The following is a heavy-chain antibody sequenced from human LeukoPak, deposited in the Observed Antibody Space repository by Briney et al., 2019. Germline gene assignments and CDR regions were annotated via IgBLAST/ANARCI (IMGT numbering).Heavy chain of an antibody. Sequence: QAGRSLRLSCAASGFTFDDYAMHWVRQAPGKGLEWVSGISWNSGSIGYADSVKGRSTISRDNAKNSLYLQMNSLRAEDTALYYCAKQGYYYYGMDVWGQGTTVTVSS. CDR3: AKQGYYYYGMDV. V-gene: IGHV3-9*01. CDR2: ISWNSGSI. CDR1: GFTFDDYA. J-gene: IGHJ6*02.